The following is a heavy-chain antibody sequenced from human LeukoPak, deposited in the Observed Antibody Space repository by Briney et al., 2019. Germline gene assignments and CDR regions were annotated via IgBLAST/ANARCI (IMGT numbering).Heavy chain of an antibody. CDR2: ISWNSGSI. CDR3: AKEDY. CDR1: GFTFSSYG. V-gene: IGHV3-9*01. J-gene: IGHJ4*02. Sequence: GGSLRLSCAASGFTFSSYGMSWVRQAPGKGLEWVSGISWNSGSIGYADSVKGRFTISRDNAKNSLYLQMNSLRAEDTALYYCAKEDYWGQGTLVTVSS.